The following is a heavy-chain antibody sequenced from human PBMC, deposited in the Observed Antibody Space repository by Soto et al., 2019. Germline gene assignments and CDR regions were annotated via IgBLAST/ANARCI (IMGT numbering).Heavy chain of an antibody. CDR1: GGSISSSSYY. V-gene: IGHV4-39*02. Sequence: QLQLQESGPGLVKPSETLSLTCTVSGGSISSSSYYWGWIRQPPGKGLEWIGSIYYSGSTYYNPSLKSRVNISVDTSKNQCSLKLSSVTAADTAVYYCARDPRYYYYYYMDVWGKGTTVTVSS. CDR2: IYYSGST. J-gene: IGHJ6*03. CDR3: ARDPRYYYYYYMDV.